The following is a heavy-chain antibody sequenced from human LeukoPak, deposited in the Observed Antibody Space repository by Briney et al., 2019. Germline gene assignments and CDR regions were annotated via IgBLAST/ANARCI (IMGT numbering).Heavy chain of an antibody. Sequence: GGSLRLSWAASGFTFSSYGMHWVRQAPGKGLEWVAVIWYDGSNKYYADSVKGRFTISRDNSKNTLYLQMNSLRAEDTAVYYCGAAMKYGAFDYWGQGTLVTVSS. J-gene: IGHJ4*02. CDR2: IWYDGSNK. CDR3: GAAMKYGAFDY. CDR1: GFTFSSYG. V-gene: IGHV3-33*01. D-gene: IGHD5-18*01.